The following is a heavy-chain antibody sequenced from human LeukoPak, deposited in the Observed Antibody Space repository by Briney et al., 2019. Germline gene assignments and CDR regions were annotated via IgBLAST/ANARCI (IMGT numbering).Heavy chain of an antibody. CDR2: ITSGGSTV. CDR3: ASGGIVGATPGWY. J-gene: IGHJ4*02. V-gene: IGHV3-48*03. Sequence: GGSLRLSCAASGFTFSTYEMNWVRQAPGKGLEWVSYITSGGSTVYYADSVKGRSTISRDNAKNSLYLQMNSLRAEDTAVYYCASGGIVGATPGWYWGQGTLVTVSS. CDR1: GFTFSTYE. D-gene: IGHD1-26*01.